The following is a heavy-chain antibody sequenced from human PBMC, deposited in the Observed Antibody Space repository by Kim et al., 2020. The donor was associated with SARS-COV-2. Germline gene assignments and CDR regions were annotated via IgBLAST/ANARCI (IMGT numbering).Heavy chain of an antibody. D-gene: IGHD2-8*02. J-gene: IGHJ6*02. V-gene: IGHV4-34*01. CDR3: ARGRAGVVPSPVLGLGPYFHYYAMDV. CDR1: GGSFSDYT. CDR2: INHSGRT. Sequence: SETLSLTCAVYGGSFSDYTWSWIRQPPGKGLEWIGEINHSGRTNLSPSLKSRITISVDTSKSQFSLKLRSVAATDAAVYYCARGRAGVVPSPVLGLGPYFHYYAMDVWGRGTPVPVSS.